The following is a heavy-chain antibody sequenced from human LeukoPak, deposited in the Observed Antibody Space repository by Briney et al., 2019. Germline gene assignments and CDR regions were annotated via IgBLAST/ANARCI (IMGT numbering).Heavy chain of an antibody. V-gene: IGHV3-33*01. CDR2: IWYDGSNK. Sequence: GGSLRLSCAASGFTFSSYGMHWVRQAPGKGLEWVAVIWYDGSNKYYADSVKGRFTISRDNSKNTLYLQMNSLRAEDTAMYFSVRGDYTYYFDYWGQGTLVTISS. D-gene: IGHD4-4*01. CDR1: GFTFSSYG. CDR3: VRGDYTYYFDY. J-gene: IGHJ4*02.